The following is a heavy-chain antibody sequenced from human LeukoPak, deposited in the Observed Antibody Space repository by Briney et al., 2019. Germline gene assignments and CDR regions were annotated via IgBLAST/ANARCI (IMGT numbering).Heavy chain of an antibody. CDR3: ARVMVVPAVLFDY. CDR1: GGSISSGVYY. V-gene: IGHV4-30-4*01. CDR2: ISYSGTT. D-gene: IGHD2-2*01. Sequence: SETLSLTCTVSGGSISSGVYYWTWVRQPPGEGLEWIGYISYSGTTYSSPSLKTRLTISTDTSKSQFSLMLTSVTAADTAVYYCARVMVVPAVLFDYWGQGTLVTVSS. J-gene: IGHJ4*02.